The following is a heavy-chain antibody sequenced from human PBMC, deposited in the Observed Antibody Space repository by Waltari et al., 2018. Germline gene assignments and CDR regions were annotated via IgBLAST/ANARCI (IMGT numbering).Heavy chain of an antibody. CDR2: IYSGGRT. J-gene: IGHJ3*01. V-gene: IGHV3-23*03. CDR3: ARFGLALDL. CDR1: KFTVTKTA. Sequence: EVQLLESGGGLVQPGGSLRLSCAPSKFTVTKTARSWVRQAPGKGLEWVSVIYSGGRTDFGDSVKGRFTMSRDDSKNTVYLQMNSLRPEDTALYYCARFGLALDLWGQGTMVTVSS. D-gene: IGHD3-16*01.